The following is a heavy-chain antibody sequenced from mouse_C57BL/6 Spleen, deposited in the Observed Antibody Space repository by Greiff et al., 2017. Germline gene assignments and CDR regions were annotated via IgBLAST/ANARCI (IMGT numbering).Heavy chain of an antibody. V-gene: IGHV1-64*01. CDR2: IHPNSGST. CDR1: GYTFTSYW. CDR3: ARTREGSFAY. J-gene: IGHJ3*01. Sequence: QVQLKQPGAELVKPGASVKLSCKASGYTFTSYWMHWVKQRPGQGLEWIGMIHPNSGSTNYNEKFKSKATLTVDKSSSTAYMQLSSLTSEDSAVYYCARTREGSFAYWGQGTLVTVSA.